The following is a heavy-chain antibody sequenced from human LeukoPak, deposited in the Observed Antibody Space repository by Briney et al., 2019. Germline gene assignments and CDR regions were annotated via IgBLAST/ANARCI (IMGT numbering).Heavy chain of an antibody. J-gene: IGHJ4*02. Sequence: ASVKVSCKASGYTFTSYGISWVRQAPGQGLEWMGRISAYNGNTNYARKLQGRVTMTTDTSTSTAYMELRSLRSDDTAVYYCARGPITIFGVVIPFDYWGQGTPVTVSS. D-gene: IGHD3-3*01. V-gene: IGHV1-18*01. CDR2: ISAYNGNT. CDR1: GYTFTSYG. CDR3: ARGPITIFGVVIPFDY.